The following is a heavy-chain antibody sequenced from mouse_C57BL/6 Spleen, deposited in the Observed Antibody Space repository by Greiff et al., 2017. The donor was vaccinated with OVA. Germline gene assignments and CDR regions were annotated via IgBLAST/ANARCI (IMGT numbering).Heavy chain of an antibody. J-gene: IGHJ2*01. CDR1: GYTFTDYN. CDR3: ARGEGDLFDY. CDR2: INPNNGGT. V-gene: IGHV1-22*01. Sequence: VQLQQSGPELVKPGASVKMSCKASGYTFTDYNMHWVKQSHGKSLEWIGYINPNNGGTSYNQKFKGKATLTVNKSSSTAYMELRSLTSEDAAVYYCARGEGDLFDYWGQGTTLTVSS.